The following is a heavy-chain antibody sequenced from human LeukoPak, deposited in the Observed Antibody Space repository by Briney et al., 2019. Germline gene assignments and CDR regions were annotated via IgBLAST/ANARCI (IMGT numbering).Heavy chain of an antibody. Sequence: GGSLRLSCVGSGFTFSNYLMNWVRQAPGKGLEWVSFISSTGGTIYYADAVKGRFTVSRDNAKNSLLLQMNSLRAEDTALYYCERGYSRAAFDIWGQGTMVTVSS. V-gene: IGHV3-48*01. CDR1: GFTFSNYL. J-gene: IGHJ3*02. D-gene: IGHD2-15*01. CDR2: ISSTGGTI. CDR3: ERGYSRAAFDI.